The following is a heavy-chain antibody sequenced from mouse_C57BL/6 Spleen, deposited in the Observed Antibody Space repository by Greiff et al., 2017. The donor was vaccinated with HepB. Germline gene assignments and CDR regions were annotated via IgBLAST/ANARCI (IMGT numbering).Heavy chain of an antibody. CDR1: GYTFTSYW. J-gene: IGHJ1*03. CDR3: ARGTFYWYFDV. CDR2: IYPSDSET. V-gene: IGHV1-61*01. Sequence: QVQLQQPGAELVRPGSSVKLSCKASGYTFTSYWMDWVKQRPGQGLEWIGNIYPSDSETHYNQKFKDKATLTVDKSSSTASMQLSSLTSEDSAVYYCARGTFYWYFDVWGTGTTVTVSS.